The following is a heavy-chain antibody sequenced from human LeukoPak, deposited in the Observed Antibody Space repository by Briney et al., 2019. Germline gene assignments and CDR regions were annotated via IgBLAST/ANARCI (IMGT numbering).Heavy chain of an antibody. V-gene: IGHV3-23*01. CDR3: AKDKGRAAAGLDY. J-gene: IGHJ4*02. Sequence: PGGSLRLSCAASRLTFSTYAMSWVRQAPGKGLEWVSAISGSGGSTYYADSVKGRFTISRDNSKNTLYLQMNSLRVEDTVVYYCAKDKGRAAAGLDYWGQGTLVTVSS. CDR2: ISGSGGST. CDR1: RLTFSTYA. D-gene: IGHD6-13*01.